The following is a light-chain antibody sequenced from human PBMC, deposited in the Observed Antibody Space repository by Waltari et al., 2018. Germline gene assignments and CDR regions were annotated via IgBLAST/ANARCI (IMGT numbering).Light chain of an antibody. V-gene: IGKV3-11*01. CDR3: QHRTNWPQT. CDR2: DTS. Sequence: EIVLTQSPPTLSLSPGERATLSCRASQSVSSYLAWYHQKPGQAPRLLIYDTSSRATGIPARFSGSGSGTDFTLTISSLEPEDFAVYYCQHRTNWPQTFGPGTKLEI. CDR1: QSVSSY. J-gene: IGKJ2*01.